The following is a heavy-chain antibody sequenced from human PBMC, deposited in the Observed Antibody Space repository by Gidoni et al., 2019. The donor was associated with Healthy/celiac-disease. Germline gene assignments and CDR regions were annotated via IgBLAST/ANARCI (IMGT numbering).Heavy chain of an antibody. CDR2: IYYSGST. V-gene: IGHV4-31*03. CDR1: GGSISSGGYY. CDR3: ARSSEHIVVVTASLYFDY. Sequence: QVQLQESGPGLVKPSQTLSLTCTVSGGSISSGGYYWSWIRQHPGKGLEWIGYIYYSGSTYYNPSLKSRVTISVDTSKNQFSLKLSSVTAADTAVYYCARSSEHIVVVTASLYFDYWGQGTLVTVSS. J-gene: IGHJ4*02. D-gene: IGHD2-21*02.